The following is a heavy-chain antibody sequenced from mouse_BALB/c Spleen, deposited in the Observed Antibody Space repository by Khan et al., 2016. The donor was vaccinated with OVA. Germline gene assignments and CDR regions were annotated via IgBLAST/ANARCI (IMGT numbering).Heavy chain of an antibody. CDR2: FSSVGDYI. J-gene: IGHJ3*01. CDR1: GFTFSTYV. V-gene: IGHV5-9-3*01. Sequence: EVQLQESGGGLVKPGGSLKLSCAVSGFTFSTYVMSLVRQTPEKRLEWVATFSSVGDYIYYLDNVTGRFTISRDNAKNTLFLQMSILKSEDTAMYYCARSHDDNFAYWGQGTLVTVSA. CDR3: ARSHDDNFAY. D-gene: IGHD6-1*01.